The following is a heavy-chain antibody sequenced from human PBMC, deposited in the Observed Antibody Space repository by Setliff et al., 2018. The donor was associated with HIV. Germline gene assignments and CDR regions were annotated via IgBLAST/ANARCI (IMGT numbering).Heavy chain of an antibody. Sequence: ASVKVSCKASGYTFTGYFMHWVRQAPGQSLEWMGRINPDSGGAEYAQKFQGRVTMTRDTSITTVYMELSSLRSDDTVVYYCARSKIEYGSDSFDIWGQGTMVTVS. V-gene: IGHV1-2*05. CDR1: GYTFTGYF. CDR2: INPDSGGA. CDR3: ARSKIEYGSDSFDI. D-gene: IGHD3-10*01. J-gene: IGHJ3*02.